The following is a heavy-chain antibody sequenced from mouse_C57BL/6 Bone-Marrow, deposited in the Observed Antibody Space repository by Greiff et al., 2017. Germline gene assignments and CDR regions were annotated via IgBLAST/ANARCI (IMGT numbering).Heavy chain of an antibody. CDR2: IRNKANGYTT. J-gene: IGHJ3*01. D-gene: IGHD4-1*01. CDR3: ARSSITGPCAY. CDR1: GFTFTDYY. V-gene: IGHV7-3*01. Sequence: EVQRVESGGGLVQPGGSLSLSCAASGFTFTDYYMSWVRQPPGKALEWLGFIRNKANGYTTEYSASVKGRFTISRDNSQSILYLQMNALRAEDSATYYCARSSITGPCAYWGQGTLVTVSA.